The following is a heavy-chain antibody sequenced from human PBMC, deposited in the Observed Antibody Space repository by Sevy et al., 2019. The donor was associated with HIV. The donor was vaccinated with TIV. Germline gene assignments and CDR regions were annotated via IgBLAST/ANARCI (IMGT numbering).Heavy chain of an antibody. CDR1: GFSLSTSGVG. Sequence: SGPTLVKPTQTLTLTCTFSGFSLSTSGVGVGWIRQPPGKALEWLALIYWDDDTRYSPSLKSRLNITKDTSTNHVVLTMTNMDPVVTATYFGAHRRMVRGVITAPFDYWGQGTLVTVSS. V-gene: IGHV2-5*02. D-gene: IGHD3-10*01. CDR2: IYWDDDT. CDR3: AHRRMVRGVITAPFDY. J-gene: IGHJ4*02.